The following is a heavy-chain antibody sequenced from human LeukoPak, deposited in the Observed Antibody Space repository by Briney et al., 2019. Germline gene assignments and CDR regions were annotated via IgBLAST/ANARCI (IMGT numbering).Heavy chain of an antibody. D-gene: IGHD6-13*01. J-gene: IGHJ4*02. CDR3: ARDKILAAANDY. Sequence: GGSLRLSCAASGFTFSSYSMNWVRQAPGKGLEWVSPISSSSGYIYYADSVKGRFTISRDNAKNSLYLQMNSLRAEDTAVYYCARDKILAAANDYWGQGTLVTVSS. CDR1: GFTFSSYS. CDR2: ISSSSGYI. V-gene: IGHV3-21*01.